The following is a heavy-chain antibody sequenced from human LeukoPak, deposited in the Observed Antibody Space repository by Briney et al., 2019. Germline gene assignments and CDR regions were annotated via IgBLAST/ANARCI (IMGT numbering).Heavy chain of an antibody. CDR2: IYYSGST. D-gene: IGHD2-21*02. Sequence: PSQTLSLTCTVSGGSISSGDYYWSWIRQPPGKGLEWIGYIYYSGSTNYNPSLKSRVTISVDTSKNQFSLKLSSVTAADTAVYYCARDGCGGDCYAHNWFDPWGQGTLVTVSS. CDR3: ARDGCGGDCYAHNWFDP. V-gene: IGHV4-61*08. J-gene: IGHJ5*02. CDR1: GGSISSGDYY.